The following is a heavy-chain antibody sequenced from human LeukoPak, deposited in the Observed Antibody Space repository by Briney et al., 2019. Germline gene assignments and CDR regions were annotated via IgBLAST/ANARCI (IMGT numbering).Heavy chain of an antibody. CDR1: GDSISNYY. D-gene: IGHD6-13*01. V-gene: IGHV4-59*01. CDR3: ARLIAAAGPNWFDP. CDR2: IYYSGST. J-gene: IGHJ5*02. Sequence: SETLSLTCTVSGDSISNYYWSWIRQPPGKGLEWIGYIYYSGSTNYNPSLKSRVTISVDTSKNQFSLKLSSVTAADTAVYYCARLIAAAGPNWFDPWGQGTLVTVSS.